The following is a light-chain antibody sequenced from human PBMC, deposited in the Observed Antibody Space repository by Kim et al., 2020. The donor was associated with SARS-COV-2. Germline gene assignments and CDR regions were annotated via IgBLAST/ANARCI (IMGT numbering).Light chain of an antibody. J-gene: IGKJ1*01. CDR2: AAS. CDR3: LQDNNYPWT. V-gene: IGKV1-6*01. Sequence: AIQMTQSPSSLSASVGDRITITCRASQDIRNGLGWYQHKPGKGPKLLIYAASRLESGVPSRFSGSGSGTDFTLTISSLQPEDFATYYCLQDNNYPWTFGQGTKVDIK. CDR1: QDIRNG.